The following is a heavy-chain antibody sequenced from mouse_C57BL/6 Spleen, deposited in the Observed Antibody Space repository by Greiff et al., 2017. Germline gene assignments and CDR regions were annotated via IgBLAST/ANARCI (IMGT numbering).Heavy chain of an antibody. D-gene: IGHD3-1*01. CDR3: ARSRGYPGMDY. J-gene: IGHJ4*01. V-gene: IGHV1-19*01. CDR1: GYTFTDYY. Sequence: VQLQQSGPVLVKPGASVKMSCKASGYTFTDYYMNWVKQSHGKSLEWIGVINPYNGGTSYNQKFKGKATLTVDKSSSTAYMELNSLTSEDSAVYYCARSRGYPGMDYWGQGTSVTDSS. CDR2: INPYNGGT.